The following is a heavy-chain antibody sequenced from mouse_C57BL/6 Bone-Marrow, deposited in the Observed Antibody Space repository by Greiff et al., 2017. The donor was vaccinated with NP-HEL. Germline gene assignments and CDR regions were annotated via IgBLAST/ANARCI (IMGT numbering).Heavy chain of an antibody. CDR3: ARDYGNYGVYAMDY. D-gene: IGHD2-1*01. J-gene: IGHJ4*01. Sequence: VQLQESGAELARPGASVKMSCKASGYTFTSYTMHWVKQRPGQGLEWIGYINPSSGYTKYNQKFKDKATLTADKSSSTAYMQLSSLTSEDSAVYYCARDYGNYGVYAMDYWGQGTSVTVSS. CDR2: INPSSGYT. CDR1: GYTFTSYT. V-gene: IGHV1-4*01.